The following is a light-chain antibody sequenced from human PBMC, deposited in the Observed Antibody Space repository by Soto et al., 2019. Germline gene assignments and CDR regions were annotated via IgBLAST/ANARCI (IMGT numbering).Light chain of an antibody. J-gene: IGLJ1*01. CDR3: SSYTSRSTPMV. V-gene: IGLV2-14*01. CDR2: EVT. Sequence: SVLTQPASVSGSPGQSITISCTGTSSDVGDYNYVSWYQQHPGKAPKLMIYEVTNRPSGVSNRFSGSKSGNTASLIISGLQAEDESDYYCSSYTSRSTPMVFGTGTKGHRP. CDR1: SSDVGDYNY.